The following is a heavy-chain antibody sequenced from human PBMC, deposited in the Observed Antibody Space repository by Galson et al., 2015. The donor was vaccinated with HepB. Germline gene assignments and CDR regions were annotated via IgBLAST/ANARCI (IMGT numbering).Heavy chain of an antibody. CDR3: ARLYDRGGLWARSDY. D-gene: IGHD3-22*01. Sequence: SETLSLTCTVSGSSISGYSWTWIRQSPGKGLEWIGYIYYRGSTNYNPSLKSRVTISVDTSKNQFSLKLRSVTAADTAVYYCARLYDRGGLWARSDYWGQGILVIVSS. J-gene: IGHJ4*02. CDR2: IYYRGST. CDR1: GSSISGYS. V-gene: IGHV4-59*08.